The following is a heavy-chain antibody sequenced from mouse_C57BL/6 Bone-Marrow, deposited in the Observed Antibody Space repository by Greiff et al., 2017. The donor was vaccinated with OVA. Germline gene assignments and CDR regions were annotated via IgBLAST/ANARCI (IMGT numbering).Heavy chain of an antibody. CDR1: GYTFTSYW. J-gene: IGHJ3*01. CDR3: TRDDDVFAWFAD. CDR2: IYPGNSVT. D-gene: IGHD2-4*01. V-gene: IGHV1-5*01. Sequence: EVQLQQSGTVLARPGASVKMSCKTSGYTFTSYWMHWVKQRPVQGLAWIVAIYPGNSVTSYNQKFKGKAKLTEDTSASTAYMEHSSRTNEDSAVYYCTRDDDVFAWFADWGQGTLVNGSA.